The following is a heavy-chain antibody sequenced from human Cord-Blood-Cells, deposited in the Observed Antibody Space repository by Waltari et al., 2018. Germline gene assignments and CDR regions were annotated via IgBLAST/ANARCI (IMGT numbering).Heavy chain of an antibody. CDR1: GGTFISYA. J-gene: IGHJ4*02. V-gene: IGHV1-69*01. D-gene: IGHD3-3*01. Sequence: QVQLVQSGAEVKKPGSSVKVSCKASGGTFISYATRWVRQAPGQGLEWWGGIIPIFGTANYAQKFQGRVTITADESTSTAYMELSSLRSEDTAVYYCARDMSGFDYWGQGTLVTVSS. CDR2: IIPIFGTA. CDR3: ARDMSGFDY.